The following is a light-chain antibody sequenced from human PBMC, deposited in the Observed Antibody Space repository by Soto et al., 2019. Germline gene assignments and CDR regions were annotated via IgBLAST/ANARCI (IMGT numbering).Light chain of an antibody. CDR3: QQYNNWPPWT. CDR2: GAS. Sequence: EIVMTQSPATLSVSPGERATLSCRASQSVSSNLAWYQQKPGQAPRLLIYGASTRATGIPARFSGGGSGTKFTLTISSLQSEDFAVFYGQQYNNWPPWTFGQGTRVDIK. J-gene: IGKJ1*01. CDR1: QSVSSN. V-gene: IGKV3-15*01.